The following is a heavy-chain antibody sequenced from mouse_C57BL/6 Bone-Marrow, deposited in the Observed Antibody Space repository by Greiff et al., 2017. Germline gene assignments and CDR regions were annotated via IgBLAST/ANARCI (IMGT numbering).Heavy chain of an antibody. Sequence: VKLQESGAELVKPGASVKVSCKASGYTFTSYWMHWVKQRPGQGLEWIGRIHPSDSDTNYNEKFKSKATLTVDKSSSTAYMQLSSLTSEDSAVYYCARSGSSWFAYWGQGTLVTVSA. J-gene: IGHJ3*01. D-gene: IGHD1-3*01. CDR3: ARSGSSWFAY. CDR2: IHPSDSDT. CDR1: GYTFTSYW. V-gene: IGHV1-74*01.